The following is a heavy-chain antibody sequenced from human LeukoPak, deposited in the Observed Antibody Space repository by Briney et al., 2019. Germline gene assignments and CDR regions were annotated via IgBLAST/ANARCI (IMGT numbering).Heavy chain of an antibody. CDR1: GFPFSSYT. CDR2: ITDSSDNK. Sequence: GGSLRLSCAASGFPFSSYTMNWVRQAPGKGLEWVSSITDSSDNKYYADSVRGRFTISRDNAKNSLDLHMHSLRPEDTAVYYCARVAYGSGTYYNVGDYFFDFWGRGTGDRVSS. J-gene: IGHJ4*02. D-gene: IGHD3-10*01. CDR3: ARVAYGSGTYYNVGDYFFDF. V-gene: IGHV3-21*01.